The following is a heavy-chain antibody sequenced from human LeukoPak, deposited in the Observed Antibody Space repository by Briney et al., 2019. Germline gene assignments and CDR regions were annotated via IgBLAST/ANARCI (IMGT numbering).Heavy chain of an antibody. J-gene: IGHJ4*02. CDR2: VYYSGST. Sequence: SETLSLTCTVSGGSISSYYWSWIRQPPGKGLEWIGYVYYSGSTNYNPSLKSRVTISLDTSKNQFSLNLSSVTAADTAVYYCARKSFHTSSYDYWGQGTLVTVSS. V-gene: IGHV4-59*01. CDR1: GGSISSYY. D-gene: IGHD2-2*01. CDR3: ARKSFHTSSYDY.